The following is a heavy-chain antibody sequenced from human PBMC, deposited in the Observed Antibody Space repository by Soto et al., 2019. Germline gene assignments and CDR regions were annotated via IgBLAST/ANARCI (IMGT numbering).Heavy chain of an antibody. J-gene: IGHJ5*02. CDR1: GGTFSSYT. Sequence: SVKVSCKASGGTFSSYTISWVRQAPGQGLEWMGRIIPILGIANYAQKFQGRVTITADKSTSTAYMELSSLRSEDTAVYYCGRVIGEDIVVVPAAKWFDPWGQGTLVTVS. CDR3: GRVIGEDIVVVPAAKWFDP. V-gene: IGHV1-69*02. D-gene: IGHD2-2*01. CDR2: IIPILGIA.